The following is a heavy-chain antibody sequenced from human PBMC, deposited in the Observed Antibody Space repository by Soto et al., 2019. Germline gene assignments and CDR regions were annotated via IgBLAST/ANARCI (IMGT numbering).Heavy chain of an antibody. CDR3: PRAPPFYDRMDV. J-gene: IGHJ6*02. CDR1: GFTFSSYG. V-gene: IGHV3-33*01. D-gene: IGHD3-3*01. Sequence: QVQLVESGGGVVQPGRSLRLSCAASGFTFSSYGMHWVRQAPGKGLEWVAVIWYDGSNKYYADSVKGRFTSYRDNSKNTLYLQMNSLRAEDTAVYYCPRAPPFYDRMDVWGQWTTVTVSS. CDR2: IWYDGSNK.